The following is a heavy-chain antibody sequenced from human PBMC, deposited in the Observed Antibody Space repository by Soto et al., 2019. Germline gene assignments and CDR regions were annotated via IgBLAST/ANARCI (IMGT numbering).Heavy chain of an antibody. CDR2: IYYSGTT. Sequence: PSETLSLTCTVSGGSISSNSYYWDWIRQPPGKGLEWIGSIYYSGTTSYNPSLNSRATISLYTSNNHFSLNLSSVTAADTAVYYCARHGAYDSVWGNYEENDYWGQGTLVTVSS. CDR1: GGSISSNSYY. D-gene: IGHD3-16*01. V-gene: IGHV4-39*01. CDR3: ARHGAYDSVWGNYEENDY. J-gene: IGHJ4*02.